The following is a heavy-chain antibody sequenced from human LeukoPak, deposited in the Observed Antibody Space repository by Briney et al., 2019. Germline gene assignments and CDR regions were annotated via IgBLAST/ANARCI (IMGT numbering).Heavy chain of an antibody. Sequence: GGSLRLSCAASGFTFSSYAMSWVRQAPGKGLEWVSAISGSGGSTYYADSVKGRFTISRDNAKNSLYLQMNNLRAEDTAVYYCARDREAEIWFGEAYYYYGMDVWGQGTTVTVSS. CDR2: ISGSGGST. V-gene: IGHV3-23*01. CDR1: GFTFSSYA. CDR3: ARDREAEIWFGEAYYYYGMDV. D-gene: IGHD3-10*01. J-gene: IGHJ6*02.